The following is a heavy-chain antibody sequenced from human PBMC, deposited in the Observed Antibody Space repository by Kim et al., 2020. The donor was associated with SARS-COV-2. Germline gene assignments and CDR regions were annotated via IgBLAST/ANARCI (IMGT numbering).Heavy chain of an antibody. D-gene: IGHD3-10*01. Sequence: SVKVSCKASGFTFTSSAVQWVRQARGQRLEWIGWIVVGSGNTNYAQKFQERVTITRDMSTSTAYMELSSLRSEDTAVYYCAAEWAGYGSGSYSRLEDWGQGTLVTVSS. CDR1: GFTFTSSA. CDR3: AAEWAGYGSGSYSRLED. CDR2: IVVGSGNT. V-gene: IGHV1-58*01. J-gene: IGHJ4*02.